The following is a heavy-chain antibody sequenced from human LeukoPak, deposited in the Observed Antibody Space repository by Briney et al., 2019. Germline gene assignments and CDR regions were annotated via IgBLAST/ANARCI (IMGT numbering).Heavy chain of an antibody. D-gene: IGHD5-12*01. J-gene: IGHJ4*02. V-gene: IGHV1-2*02. Sequence: ASVKVSCKASGYTFTGYYIHWVRQAPGQGLEWMGWINPNSGGTNNAQNFQGRVTMTRDTSISTGYMELTRLRSDDTAVYYCARGRYSGYDLRGDYWGQGTLVTVSS. CDR2: INPNSGGT. CDR3: ARGRYSGYDLRGDY. CDR1: GYTFTGYY.